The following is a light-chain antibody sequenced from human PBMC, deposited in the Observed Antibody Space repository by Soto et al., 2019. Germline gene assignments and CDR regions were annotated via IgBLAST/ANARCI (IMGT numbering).Light chain of an antibody. CDR2: DAS. V-gene: IGKV3-11*01. CDR3: QQRSNWPWT. J-gene: IGKJ1*01. Sequence: ETVMTQSPGTLSLSPGERAALSCRTSQSVSSNYLAWYQQKPGQAPRLLIYDASNRATGIPARFSGSGSGTDFTLTISSLEPEDFAVYYCQQRSNWPWTFGQGTKVDIK. CDR1: QSVSSNY.